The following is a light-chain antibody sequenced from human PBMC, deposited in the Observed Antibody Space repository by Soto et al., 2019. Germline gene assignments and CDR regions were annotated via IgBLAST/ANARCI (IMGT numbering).Light chain of an antibody. Sequence: QSVLTQPPSASGSPGQSVTISCAGTINDVGGYNYVSWYQQHPGKVPQLMIYQVTKRPSGVPDRFSASKSDTTASLTIAGLQDEDEGDYYCMSYAGGNRLVFGTGTKLTVL. CDR1: INDVGGYNY. CDR2: QVT. V-gene: IGLV2-8*01. J-gene: IGLJ1*01. CDR3: MSYAGGNRLV.